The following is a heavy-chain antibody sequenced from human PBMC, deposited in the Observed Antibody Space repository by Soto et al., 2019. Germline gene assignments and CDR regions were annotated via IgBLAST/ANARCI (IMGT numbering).Heavy chain of an antibody. CDR3: ARDRRLITMVRGVSLWFDP. Sequence: SETLSLTCTVSGGSISSGDYYWSWIRQPPGKGLEWIGYTYYSGSTYYNPSLKSRVTISVDTSKNQFSLKLSSVTAADTAVYYCARDRRLITMVRGVSLWFDPWGQGTLVTVSS. CDR2: TYYSGST. V-gene: IGHV4-30-4*01. CDR1: GGSISSGDYY. J-gene: IGHJ5*02. D-gene: IGHD3-10*01.